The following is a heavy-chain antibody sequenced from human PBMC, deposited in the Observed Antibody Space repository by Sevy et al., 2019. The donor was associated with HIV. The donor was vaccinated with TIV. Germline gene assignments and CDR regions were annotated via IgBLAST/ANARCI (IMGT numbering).Heavy chain of an antibody. Sequence: GGSLRLSCAVSGFTLSTYTMNWVRQAPGKGLEWVSSISGFSSYIYYADSVKGRFTISRDNAKNSLYLQMNSLRAEDTAVYYCARDGGCASTSCLLYFDYWGQGTLVTVSS. D-gene: IGHD2-2*01. CDR1: GFTLSTYT. CDR3: ARDGGCASTSCLLYFDY. CDR2: ISGFSSYI. V-gene: IGHV3-21*01. J-gene: IGHJ4*01.